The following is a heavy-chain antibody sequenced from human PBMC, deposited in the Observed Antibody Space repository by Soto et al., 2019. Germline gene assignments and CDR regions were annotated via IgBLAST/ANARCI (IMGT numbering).Heavy chain of an antibody. D-gene: IGHD5-12*01. Sequence: SETLSLTCTVSGGSISSGGYYWSWIRQHPGKGLEWIGYIYYSGSTYYNPSLKSRVTISVDTSKNQFSLKLSSVTAADTAVYYSARAHGRGVAIIDYWGQGTLLTVSS. CDR3: ARAHGRGVAIIDY. CDR2: IYYSGST. CDR1: GGSISSGGYY. V-gene: IGHV4-31*03. J-gene: IGHJ4*02.